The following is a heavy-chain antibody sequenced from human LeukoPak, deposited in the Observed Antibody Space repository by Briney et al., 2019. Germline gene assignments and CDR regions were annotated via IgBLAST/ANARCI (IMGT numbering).Heavy chain of an antibody. V-gene: IGHV4-61*08. CDR2: IYYSGIT. J-gene: IGHJ3*02. Sequence: KTSETLSLTCTVSGDSVSSTDSYWSWIRQPPGKGLECIGYIYYSGITNYDPSLKSRVTISVDTSKNQFSLKLSSVTAADTAVYYCARLPGFRDAFDIWGQGTMVTVSS. CDR3: ARLPGFRDAFDI. CDR1: GDSVSSTDSY.